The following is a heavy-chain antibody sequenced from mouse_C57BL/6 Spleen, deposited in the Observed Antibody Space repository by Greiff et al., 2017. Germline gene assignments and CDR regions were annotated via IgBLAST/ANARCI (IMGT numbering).Heavy chain of an antibody. V-gene: IGHV1-54*01. Sequence: QVQLQQSGAELVRPGTSVKVSCKASGYAFTNYLIEWVKQRPGQGLEWIGVINPGSGGTNYNEKFKGKATLTADKSSSTAYMQLSSLTSEASAVYFWARRSYYGSSGYFDGWGTGTTVTVSS. D-gene: IGHD1-1*01. CDR3: ARRSYYGSSGYFDG. CDR1: GYAFTNYL. CDR2: INPGSGGT. J-gene: IGHJ1*03.